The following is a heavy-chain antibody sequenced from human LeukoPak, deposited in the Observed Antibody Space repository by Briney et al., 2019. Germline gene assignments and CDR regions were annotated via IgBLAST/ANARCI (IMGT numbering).Heavy chain of an antibody. CDR1: GFTFSNAW. CDR3: TTDCPQYSSTHPEYYYYYYMDV. Sequence: GGSLRLSCAASGFTFSNAWMSWVRQAPGKGLEWVGRIKSKTDGGTTDYAAPVKGRFTISRDDSKNTLYLQMNSLKTEDTAVYYCTTDCPQYSSTHPEYYYYYYMDVWGKGTTVTVSS. V-gene: IGHV3-15*01. J-gene: IGHJ6*03. D-gene: IGHD6-13*01. CDR2: IKSKTDGGTT.